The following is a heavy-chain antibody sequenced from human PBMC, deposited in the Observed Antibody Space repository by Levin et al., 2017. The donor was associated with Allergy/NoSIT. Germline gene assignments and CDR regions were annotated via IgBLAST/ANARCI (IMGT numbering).Heavy chain of an antibody. CDR3: AKVTLLWFREPEFDI. V-gene: IGHV3-30*18. CDR1: GFTFSSYG. Sequence: RSGGSLRLSCAASGFTFSSYGMHWVRQAPGKGLEWVAVISYDGSNKYYADSVKGRFTISRDNSKNTLYLQMNSLRAEDTAVYYCAKVTLLWFREPEFDIWGQGTMVTVSS. J-gene: IGHJ3*02. CDR2: ISYDGSNK. D-gene: IGHD3-10*01.